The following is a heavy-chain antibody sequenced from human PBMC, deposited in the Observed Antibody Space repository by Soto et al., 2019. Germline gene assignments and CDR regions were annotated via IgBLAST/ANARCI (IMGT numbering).Heavy chain of an antibody. CDR2: INPNSGAT. CDR1: GYTFIGYY. Sequence: GASVKVSCKASGYTFIGYYIHWVRQASGQGLEWMGWINPNSGATNYAQKFQGWVTMTRGTSISTAYMELSRLRPDDTAVYYCARASKSTTPDFDYWGQGTLVTVSS. V-gene: IGHV1-2*04. CDR3: ARASKSTTPDFDY. D-gene: IGHD5-12*01. J-gene: IGHJ4*02.